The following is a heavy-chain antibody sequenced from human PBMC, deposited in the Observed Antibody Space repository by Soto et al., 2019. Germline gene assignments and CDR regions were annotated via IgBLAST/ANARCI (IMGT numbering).Heavy chain of an antibody. Sequence: PGGSLRLSCAACVFTFSSYSMNWVRQAPGKWLEWFSYISISSSTIXXADSVKGRXTISRYNSKNSXFLQMXSLRDEDTVVYYCAKVGPANTFEYWCQGTQVTVSS. CDR2: ISISSSTI. CDR3: AKVGPANTFEY. D-gene: IGHD2-2*01. CDR1: VFTFSSYS. J-gene: IGHJ4*02. V-gene: IGHV3-48*02.